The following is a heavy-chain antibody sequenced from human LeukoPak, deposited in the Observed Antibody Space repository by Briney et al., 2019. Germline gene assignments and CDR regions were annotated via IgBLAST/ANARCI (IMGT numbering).Heavy chain of an antibody. CDR2: ISAYNGNT. V-gene: IGHV1-18*01. J-gene: IGHJ4*02. CDR3: AREEKSILGQQPIDY. CDR1: GYTFTSYG. Sequence: GASVKVSCKASGYTFTSYGISWVRQAPGQGLEWMGWISAYNGNTNYAQKLQGRVTMTTDTSTSTAYMELRSLRSDDTAVYYCAREEKSILGQQPIDYWGQGTLVTVSS. D-gene: IGHD6-13*01.